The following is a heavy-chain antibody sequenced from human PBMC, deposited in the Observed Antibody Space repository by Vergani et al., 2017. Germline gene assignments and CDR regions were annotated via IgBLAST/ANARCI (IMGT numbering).Heavy chain of an antibody. CDR3: ARHSTVEWLVKLGWIDP. D-gene: IGHD6-19*01. V-gene: IGHV4-34*01. CDR1: GGSFSGYY. Sequence: QVQLQQWGAGLLKPSETLSLTCAVYGGSFSGYYCNWIRQPPGKGLEWIGEINHSGSTYYNPSLKSRVTISVDTSKNQFSLKLSSVTAADTAVYFCARHSTVEWLVKLGWIDPWGQGILVTVSS. J-gene: IGHJ5*02. CDR2: INHSGST.